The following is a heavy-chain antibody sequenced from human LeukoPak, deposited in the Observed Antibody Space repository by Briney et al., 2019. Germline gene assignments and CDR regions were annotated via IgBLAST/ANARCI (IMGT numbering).Heavy chain of an antibody. D-gene: IGHD2-21*02. Sequence: GRSLRLSCAASGFTFSSYGMHWVRQAPGKGLEWVAVISHDGSNKYYADSVKGRFTISRDNSKNTLYLQMNSVRAEDTAVYYCAKDLERHIVVVTASAVDYWGQGTLVTVSS. V-gene: IGHV3-30*18. CDR3: AKDLERHIVVVTASAVDY. J-gene: IGHJ4*02. CDR1: GFTFSSYG. CDR2: ISHDGSNK.